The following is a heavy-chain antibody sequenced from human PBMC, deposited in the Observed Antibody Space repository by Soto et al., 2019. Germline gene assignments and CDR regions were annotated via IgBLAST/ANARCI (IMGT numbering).Heavy chain of an antibody. J-gene: IGHJ4*02. V-gene: IGHV3-23*01. CDR1: GFNFSSYA. CDR2: IHGSGGST. CDR3: ARDLKTRQLDY. Sequence: GGTLRLSCAPSGFNFSSYAMNWVRQAPGKGQEWASVIHGSGGSTYYADTVKGRFTISRDNSKNTVDLQMKSLRSLLTVVYYFARDLKTRQLDYWGQGALVTVSS. D-gene: IGHD1-7*01.